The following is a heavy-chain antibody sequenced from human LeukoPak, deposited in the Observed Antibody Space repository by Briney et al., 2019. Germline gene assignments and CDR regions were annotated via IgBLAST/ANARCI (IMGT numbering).Heavy chain of an antibody. CDR3: ARYDSSDASGGIDY. CDR2: ISSNGGST. Sequence: PGGSLRLSCAASGFTFSSYAMHWVRQAPGKGLEYVSAISSNGGSTYYANSVKGRFTISRDNSKNTLYLQMGSLRAEDMAVYYCARYDSSDASGGIDYWGQGNLVTVSS. V-gene: IGHV3-64*01. J-gene: IGHJ4*02. D-gene: IGHD3-22*01. CDR1: GFTFSSYA.